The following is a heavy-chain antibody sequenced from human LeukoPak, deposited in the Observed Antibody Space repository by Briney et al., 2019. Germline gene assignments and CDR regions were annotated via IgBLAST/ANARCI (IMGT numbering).Heavy chain of an antibody. J-gene: IGHJ5*02. D-gene: IGHD3-10*01. CDR2: ISYTGNT. V-gene: IGHV4-59*01. CDR1: GGSISPYV. Sequence: ETLSLTCTVSGGSISPYVWSWIRQPPGKGLEWIGYISYTGNTNYNPSLKSRVTISVDTSRNQFSLQLTSVTAADTAVYYCARDDYRGVTNFDPWGQGTLVTVSS. CDR3: ARDDYRGVTNFDP.